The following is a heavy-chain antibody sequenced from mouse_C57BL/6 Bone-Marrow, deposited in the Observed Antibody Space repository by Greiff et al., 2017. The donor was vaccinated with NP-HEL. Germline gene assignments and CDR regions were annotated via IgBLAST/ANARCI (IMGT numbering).Heavy chain of an antibody. V-gene: IGHV5-6*01. CDR1: GFTFSSYG. CDR2: ISSGGSYT. D-gene: IGHD1-1*01. CDR3: ASPIYYYGSSLWYFDV. Sequence: EVQGVESGGDLVKPGGSLKLSCAASGFTFSSYGMSWVRQTPDKRLEWVATISSGGSYTYYPDSVKGRFTISRDNAKNTLYLQMSRLKSEDTAMYYCASPIYYYGSSLWYFDVWGTGTTVTVSS. J-gene: IGHJ1*03.